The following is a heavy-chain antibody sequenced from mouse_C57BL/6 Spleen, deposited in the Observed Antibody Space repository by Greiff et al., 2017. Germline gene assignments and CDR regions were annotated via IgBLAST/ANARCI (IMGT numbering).Heavy chain of an antibody. V-gene: IGHV1-61*01. J-gene: IGHJ2*01. CDR3: ARGGGYFFDY. CDR2: IYPSDSET. CDR1: GYTFTSYW. Sequence: QVQLKQPGAELVRPGSSVKLSCKASGYTFTSYWMDWVKQRPGQGLEWIGNIYPSDSETHYNQKFKDKATLTVDKSSSTAYMQLSSLTSEDSAVYYCARGGGYFFDYWGQGTTLTVSS.